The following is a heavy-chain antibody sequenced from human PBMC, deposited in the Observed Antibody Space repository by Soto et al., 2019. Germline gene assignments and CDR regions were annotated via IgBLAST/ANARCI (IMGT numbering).Heavy chain of an antibody. CDR2: ISGRGDST. CDR3: ARDSSYSSSWYNWFDP. J-gene: IGHJ5*02. D-gene: IGHD6-13*01. V-gene: IGHV3-23*01. CDR1: GFTFSSYA. Sequence: GGSLRLSCAASGFTFSSYAMTWVRQAPGKGLEWVSAISGRGDSTYYADSVKGRFTISRDQSKNTLYLQMHSLRAEDTAVYFCARDSSYSSSWYNWFDPWGQGTLVTVSS.